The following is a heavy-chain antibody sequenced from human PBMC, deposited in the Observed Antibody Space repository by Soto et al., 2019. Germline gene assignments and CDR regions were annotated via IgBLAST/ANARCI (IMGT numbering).Heavy chain of an antibody. V-gene: IGHV1-69*04. J-gene: IGHJ6*02. CDR1: GGTFSSYT. Sequence: SVKVSCKASGGTFSSYTISWVRQAPGQGLEWMGRIIPILGIANYAQKFQCRVTITADKSTSTAYMELSSLRSEDTAVYYCGRDPSSPMDYYYDGMDVWGQGTTVPVSS. CDR2: IIPILGIA. D-gene: IGHD6-6*01. CDR3: GRDPSSPMDYYYDGMDV.